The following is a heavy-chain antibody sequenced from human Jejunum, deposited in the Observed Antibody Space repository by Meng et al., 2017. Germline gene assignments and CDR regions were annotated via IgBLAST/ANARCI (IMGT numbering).Heavy chain of an antibody. D-gene: IGHD2-21*02. CDR3: ARDCGGDCFHAFDL. CDR1: GFTGGRSY. V-gene: IGHV3-66*01. CDR2: IYSGGDT. Sequence: GESLKISCAASGFTGGRSYMTWVRQAPGKGLEWVSLIYSGGDTDYADSVKGRFTISRDNSKNTLYLQMNSLRAEDTAIYYCARDCGGDCFHAFDLWGHGTMVTVSS. J-gene: IGHJ3*01.